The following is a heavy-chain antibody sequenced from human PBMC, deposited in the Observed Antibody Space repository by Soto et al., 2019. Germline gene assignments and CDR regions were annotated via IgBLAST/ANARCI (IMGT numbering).Heavy chain of an antibody. J-gene: IGHJ4*02. V-gene: IGHV3-23*01. D-gene: IGHD4-17*01. CDR2: ISGSGGST. CDR1: GFTFSSYA. Sequence: EVQLLESGGGLVQPGGSLRLSCAASGFTFSSYAMSWVRQAPGKGLEWVSAISGSGGSTYYADSVKGRFTISRDNSKNTLYLQMNSLRAEDTAVYYCAKDPSQVWDDYGDYVRPGYWGQGTLVTVSS. CDR3: AKDPSQVWDDYGDYVRPGY.